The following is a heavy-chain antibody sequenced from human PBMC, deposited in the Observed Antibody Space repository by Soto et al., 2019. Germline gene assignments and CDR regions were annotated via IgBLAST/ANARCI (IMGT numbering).Heavy chain of an antibody. CDR2: ISSNGSST. CDR1: GFTFSSYA. Sequence: EVQLVESGGGLVQPGGSLRLSCAASGFTFSSYAMPWVRQAPGKGLEYVSAISSNGSSTYYAYSVKGRFTISRDNSKNTMYLQMGSLRAEDMAVYYCASKGLPALGYMDVWGKGTTVTVSS. CDR3: ASKGLPALGYMDV. V-gene: IGHV3-64*01. J-gene: IGHJ6*03.